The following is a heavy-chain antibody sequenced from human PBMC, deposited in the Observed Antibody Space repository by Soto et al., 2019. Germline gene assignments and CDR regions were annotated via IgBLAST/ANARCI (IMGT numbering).Heavy chain of an antibody. D-gene: IGHD3-3*01. CDR2: INHTGGT. V-gene: IGHV4-34*01. CDR3: ATRITVFGLLIPPFDP. J-gene: IGHJ5*02. CDR1: GGSVNGYY. Sequence: SETLSLPCAVYGGSVNGYYWNWSRQPPGKGLEWIGEINHTGGTHYNSSLRSRVTMSVDTSKNQFSLRLSSVTAADTAIYYCATRITVFGLLIPPFDPWGQGTQVTVSS.